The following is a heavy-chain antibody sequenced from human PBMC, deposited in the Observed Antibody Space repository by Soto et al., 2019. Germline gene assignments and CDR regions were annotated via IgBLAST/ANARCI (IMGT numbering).Heavy chain of an antibody. CDR2: IKQDGSEK. V-gene: IGHV3-7*01. D-gene: IGHD3-16*02. Sequence: GGSLRLSCAASGFTFSSYWMSWVRQAPGKGLEWVANIKQDGSEKYYVDSVKGRFTISRDNAKNSLYLQMNSLRAEDTAVYYCARAGGYDYIWGSYRPDAFDIWGQGTMVTVSS. CDR3: ARAGGYDYIWGSYRPDAFDI. J-gene: IGHJ3*02. CDR1: GFTFSSYW.